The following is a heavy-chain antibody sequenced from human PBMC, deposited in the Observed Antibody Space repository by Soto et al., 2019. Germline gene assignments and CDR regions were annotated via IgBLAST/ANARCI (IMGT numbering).Heavy chain of an antibody. CDR2: IYYSGST. J-gene: IGHJ6*04. Sequence: KPSETLSLTCTVSGGSISSGGYYWSWIRQHPGKGLEWIGYIYYSGSTYYNPSLKSRVTISVDTSKNQFSLKLSSVTAADTAVYYCAGDIVATISGRGMDVWGKGTTVTVPS. V-gene: IGHV4-31*03. CDR1: GGSISSGGYY. D-gene: IGHD5-12*01. CDR3: AGDIVATISGRGMDV.